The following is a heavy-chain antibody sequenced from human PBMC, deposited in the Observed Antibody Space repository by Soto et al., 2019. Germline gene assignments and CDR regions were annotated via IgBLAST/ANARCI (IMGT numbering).Heavy chain of an antibody. CDR1: GYNFMPYG. Sequence: ASVKVSCKASGYNFMPYGVNWVRQAPGQGLEWMGWISPWKGNTNYAQSFQGRVTMTTDTSTSTAYMELRSLTSDDTAVYYCARDLDPSGSYYTDYWGPGTLVTVSS. CDR2: ISPWKGNT. D-gene: IGHD3-10*01. V-gene: IGHV1-18*04. CDR3: ARDLDPSGSYYTDY. J-gene: IGHJ4*02.